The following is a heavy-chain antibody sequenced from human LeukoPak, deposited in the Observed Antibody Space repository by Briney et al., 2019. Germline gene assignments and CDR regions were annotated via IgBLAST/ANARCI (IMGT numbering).Heavy chain of an antibody. CDR1: GGSISSYY. D-gene: IGHD4-11*01. V-gene: IGHV4-59*01. CDR2: IYYSGST. J-gene: IGHJ4*02. Sequence: SETLSLTCTVSGGSISSYYWSWIRQPPGKGLEWIGYIYYSGSTNYNPSLKSRVTISVDTSKNQFSLKLSSVTAADTAVYYCARVYRGGVDYTFDYWGQGTLVTVSS. CDR3: ARVYRGGVDYTFDY.